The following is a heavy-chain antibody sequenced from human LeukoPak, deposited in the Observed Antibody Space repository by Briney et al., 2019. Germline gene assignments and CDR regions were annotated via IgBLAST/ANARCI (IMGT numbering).Heavy chain of an antibody. CDR2: INPKSGDA. V-gene: IGHV1-2*02. J-gene: IGHJ4*02. Sequence: ASVKVSCKASGYTFTGYYMHWVRQAPGQGLEWMGWINPKSGDANYAQKFQGRVTMTWDTSVSTAYMELSRLSSDDTAVYYCAREYILTGYYGDYWGQGTLVTVSS. D-gene: IGHD3-9*01. CDR3: AREYILTGYYGDY. CDR1: GYTFTGYY.